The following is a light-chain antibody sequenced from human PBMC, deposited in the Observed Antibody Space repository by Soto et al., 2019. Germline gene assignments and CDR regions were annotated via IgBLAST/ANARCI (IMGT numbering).Light chain of an antibody. CDR1: QGISDA. V-gene: IGKV1D-13*01. CDR3: QEFSNYPLT. Sequence: AIQLTQSPSSLSASVGDRVTIACRAGQGISDALAWYQQKPGKAPKLLIYDASILASGVPSRFSGSGSGTDFTLTISSLQPEDFATYSCQEFSNYPLTFGGGTKVEIK. CDR2: DAS. J-gene: IGKJ4*01.